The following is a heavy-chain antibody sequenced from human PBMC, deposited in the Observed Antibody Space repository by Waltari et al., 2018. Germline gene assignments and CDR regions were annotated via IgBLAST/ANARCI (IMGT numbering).Heavy chain of an antibody. J-gene: IGHJ4*02. D-gene: IGHD5-12*01. Sequence: QLQLEESGPGLVKPSETLSLTCTVSGGSISSTNYYWGWIRQPPGKGLEWIGTIYYSGRTYYTPSLKSRVTISVDTSKNQFSLKLSSVTAADTAVYYCARHRDIVATMFDYWSQGTLVTVSS. CDR1: GGSISSTNYY. CDR2: IYYSGRT. CDR3: ARHRDIVATMFDY. V-gene: IGHV4-39*01.